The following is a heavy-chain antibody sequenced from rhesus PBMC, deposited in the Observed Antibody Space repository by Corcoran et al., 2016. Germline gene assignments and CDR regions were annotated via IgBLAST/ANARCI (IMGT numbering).Heavy chain of an antibody. CDR2: IGGSSGST. V-gene: IGHV4-127*01. CDR3: ARDRGLNDAFDF. Sequence: QVQLQESGPGLVKPSETLSLTCAVSGYSIRSGYGWRVIRQPPGKGLEWIGYIGGSSGSTNYNPSLKSRVTISKDTSKNQFSLKLSSVTAADTAVYYCARDRGLNDAFDFWGQGLRVTVSS. CDR1: GYSIRSGYG. D-gene: IGHD6-37*01. J-gene: IGHJ3*01.